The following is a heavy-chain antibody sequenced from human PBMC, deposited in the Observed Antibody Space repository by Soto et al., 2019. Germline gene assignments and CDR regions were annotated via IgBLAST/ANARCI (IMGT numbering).Heavy chain of an antibody. CDR2: INPNSGGT. J-gene: IGHJ4*02. Sequence: ASVKVSCKASGYTFTGYYMHWVRQAPGQGLEWMGWINPNSGGTNYAQKFQGRVTMTRDTSISTAYMELSRLRSDDTAVYYCARGRYVWGGYPGEPPLRYWGQGTLVTVSS. CDR1: GYTFTGYY. CDR3: ARGRYVWGGYPGEPPLRY. V-gene: IGHV1-2*02. D-gene: IGHD3-16*02.